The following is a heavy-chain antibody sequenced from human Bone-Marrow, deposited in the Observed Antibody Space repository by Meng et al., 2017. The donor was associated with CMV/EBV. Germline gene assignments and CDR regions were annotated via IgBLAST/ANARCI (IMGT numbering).Heavy chain of an antibody. CDR3: ARDRSGYYY. CDR2: IIPIFGTA. CDR1: GGTFSSYA. V-gene: IGHV1-69*05. D-gene: IGHD3-22*01. Sequence: SVKVSCKASGGTFSSYAISWVRQAPGQGLEWMGGIIPIFGTANYAQKLQGRVTMTTDTSKSTAYMELRSLRSDDTAVYYCARDRSGYYYWGQGTLITVSS. J-gene: IGHJ4*02.